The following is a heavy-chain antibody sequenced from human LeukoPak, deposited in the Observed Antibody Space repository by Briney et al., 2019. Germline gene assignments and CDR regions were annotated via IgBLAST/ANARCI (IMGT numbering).Heavy chain of an antibody. V-gene: IGHV1-2*02. J-gene: IGHJ5*02. Sequence: ASVKVSCKASGGTFSSYAISWVRQAPGQGLEWMGWINPNSGGTNYAQKFQGRVTMTRDTSISTAYMELSRLRSDDTAVYYCARSDCSSTSCYVGDDWFDPWGQGTLVTVSS. CDR3: ARSDCSSTSCYVGDDWFDP. D-gene: IGHD2-2*01. CDR1: GGTFSSYA. CDR2: INPNSGGT.